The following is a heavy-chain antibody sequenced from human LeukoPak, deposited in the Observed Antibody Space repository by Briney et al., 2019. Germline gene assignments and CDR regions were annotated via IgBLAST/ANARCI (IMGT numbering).Heavy chain of an antibody. CDR2: ISSSGSTI. CDR1: GFTFSDYY. V-gene: IGHV3-11*01. CDR3: ASKLSSSWYDY. D-gene: IGHD6-13*01. Sequence: GGSLRLSCAASGFTFSDYYMSWIRQAPGKGLEWVSYISSSGSTIYYADSVKGRFIISRDNAKNSLYLQMNSLRAEDTAVYYCASKLSSSWYDYWGQGTLVTVSS. J-gene: IGHJ4*02.